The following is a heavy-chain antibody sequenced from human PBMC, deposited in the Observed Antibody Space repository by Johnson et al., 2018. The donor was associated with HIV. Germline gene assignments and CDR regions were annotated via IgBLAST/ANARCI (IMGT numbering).Heavy chain of an antibody. J-gene: IGHJ3*02. Sequence: QEQLVESGGGVVQPGRSLRLSCAASGFTFSSYGMHWVRQAPGKGLEWVAVIWYDGSNKYYADSVKGRFTISRDNSKNTLYLQMNSLRAEDTAVYYCARDAVISSGWYNVDAFDIWCQGTMVTVSS. D-gene: IGHD6-19*01. CDR2: IWYDGSNK. CDR1: GFTFSSYG. V-gene: IGHV3-33*01. CDR3: ARDAVISSGWYNVDAFDI.